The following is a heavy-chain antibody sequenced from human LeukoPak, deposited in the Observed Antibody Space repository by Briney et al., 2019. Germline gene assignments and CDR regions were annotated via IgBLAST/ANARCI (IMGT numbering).Heavy chain of an antibody. CDR1: GYTFTSYD. CDR2: MNPNSGNT. V-gene: IGHV1-8*02. Sequence: ASVKVSCKASGYTFTSYDINWVRQAPGQGLEWMGWMNPNSGNTTYAQKFQGRVTMTTNTSISTAYMELSSLRSEDTAVYYGARKPRCYSSSFNWFDPWGQGTLVTVSS. J-gene: IGHJ5*02. CDR3: ARKPRCYSSSFNWFDP. D-gene: IGHD6-6*01.